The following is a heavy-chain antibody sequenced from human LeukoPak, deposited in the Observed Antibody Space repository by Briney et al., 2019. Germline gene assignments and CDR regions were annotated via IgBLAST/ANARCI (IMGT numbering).Heavy chain of an antibody. J-gene: IGHJ4*02. D-gene: IGHD1-26*01. CDR3: ARGEYSGSYYYFAY. Sequence: ASVKVSCKASGYTFTSYDTNWVRQAPGQGLEWMGGMNPNTTNTGYAQKFQGRVTITRNNSISTSYMELNSLRSEDTAVYYCARGEYSGSYYYFAYWGQGTLVTVSS. CDR1: GYTFTSYD. V-gene: IGHV1-8*01. CDR2: MNPNTTNT.